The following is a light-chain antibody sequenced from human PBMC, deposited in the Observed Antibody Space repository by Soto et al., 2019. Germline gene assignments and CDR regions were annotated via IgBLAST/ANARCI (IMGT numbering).Light chain of an antibody. V-gene: IGLV4-69*01. CDR3: QTWGTGIRV. J-gene: IGLJ1*01. CDR2: VNSDGSH. CDR1: SGHSNYA. Sequence: QPVLTQSPSASASLGASVKLTCTLSSGHSNYAIAWHQQQPEKGPRYLMKVNSDGSHRKGDGIPDRFSGSSSGAQRYLTNSSRQSEDEAGYAGQTWGTGIRVFGTGTKLTVL.